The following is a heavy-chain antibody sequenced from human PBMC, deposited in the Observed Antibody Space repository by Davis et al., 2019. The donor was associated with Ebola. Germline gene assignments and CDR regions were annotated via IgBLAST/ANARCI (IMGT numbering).Heavy chain of an antibody. CDR1: GGSISSYY. CDR2: IYYSGST. J-gene: IGHJ6*04. V-gene: IGHV4-59*01. CDR3: ARDYYYYGMDV. Sequence: MPSETLSLTCTVSGGSISSYYWSWIRQPPGKGLEWIGYIYYSGSTNYNPSLKSRVTISVDTSKNQFSLKLSSVTAAGTAVYYCARDYYYYGMDVWGKGTTVTVSS.